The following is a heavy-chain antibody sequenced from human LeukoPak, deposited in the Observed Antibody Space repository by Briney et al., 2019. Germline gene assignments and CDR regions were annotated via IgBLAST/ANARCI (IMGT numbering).Heavy chain of an antibody. J-gene: IGHJ6*02. CDR2: IVVGSGNT. Sequence: SVKVSCKASGFTFTSSAMQWVRQARGQRLEWIGWIVVGSGNTNYAQKFQERVTITRDMSTSTAYMELSSLRSEDTAVYYCAAGAYYYGSGKNNYYYGMDVWGQGTTVTVSS. CDR1: GFTFTSSA. CDR3: AAGAYYYGSGKNNYYYGMDV. D-gene: IGHD3-10*01. V-gene: IGHV1-58*02.